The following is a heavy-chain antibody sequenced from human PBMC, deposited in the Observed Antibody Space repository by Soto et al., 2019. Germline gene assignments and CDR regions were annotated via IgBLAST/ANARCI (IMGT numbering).Heavy chain of an antibody. J-gene: IGHJ6*02. Sequence: QVHLQESGPGLVKPSQTLSLTCTVSGGSISSGGYYWTWIRQHPGKGLEWIGYNYYSGITYYNPSLNSRVALSLATSKNQFSLKLSSVSAAYTAVYYCARGSSIAGLYYGMDVWGQGTTVTVSS. V-gene: IGHV4-31*03. D-gene: IGHD6-6*01. CDR2: NYYSGIT. CDR3: ARGSSIAGLYYGMDV. CDR1: GGSISSGGYY.